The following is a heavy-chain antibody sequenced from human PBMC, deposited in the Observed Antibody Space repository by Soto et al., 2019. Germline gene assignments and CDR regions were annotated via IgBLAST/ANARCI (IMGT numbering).Heavy chain of an antibody. CDR3: AKDAPYYYDSSGYSGPFDY. CDR2: ISYDGSNK. CDR1: GFTFGRYG. V-gene: IGHV3-30*18. J-gene: IGHJ4*02. Sequence: GGTLRLSCAASGFTFGRYGLHWVRQAPGKGLEWVALISYDGSNKYYADSVKGRFTISRDNSKNTLYLQMNSLRAEDTAMYYCAKDAPYYYDSSGYSGPFDYWGQGTLVTVSS. D-gene: IGHD3-22*01.